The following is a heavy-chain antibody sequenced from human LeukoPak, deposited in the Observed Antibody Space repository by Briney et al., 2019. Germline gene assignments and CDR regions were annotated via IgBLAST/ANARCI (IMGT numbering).Heavy chain of an antibody. CDR1: GFTFSSYD. D-gene: IGHD1-26*01. V-gene: IGHV3-23*05. CDR3: ARRSQGAFDI. Sequence: GGSLRLSCAAPGFTFSSYDLNWVRQAPGKGLEWVSTIHTGGETTYYAESVRGRFSISRDNSKNALYLQMHSLSAEDTAVYYCARRSQGAFDIWGQGTMVIVSS. J-gene: IGHJ3*02. CDR2: IHTGGETT.